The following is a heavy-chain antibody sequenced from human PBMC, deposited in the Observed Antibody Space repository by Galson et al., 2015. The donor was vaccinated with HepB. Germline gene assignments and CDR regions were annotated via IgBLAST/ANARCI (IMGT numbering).Heavy chain of an antibody. CDR2: ISDDGSNK. CDR1: GFTFSSYG. Sequence: SLRLSCAASGFTFSSYGMHWVRQAPGKGLEWVAVISDDGSNKYYADSVKGRFTISRDNSKNTLYLQMNSLRAEDTAVYYCAKQNEAFNPPRDWFLQDVWGQGTTVTVSS. D-gene: IGHD3-3*01. V-gene: IGHV3-30*18. CDR3: AKQNEAFNPPRDWFLQDV. J-gene: IGHJ6*02.